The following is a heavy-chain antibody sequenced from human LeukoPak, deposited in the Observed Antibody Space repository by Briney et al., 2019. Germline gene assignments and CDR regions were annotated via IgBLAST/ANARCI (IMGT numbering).Heavy chain of an antibody. CDR1: GFTFSAFS. J-gene: IGHJ6*03. CDR2: IWFDGTKT. CDR3: AKALHPYYFSYLDI. Sequence: SGGSLRLSCAASGFTFSAFSMHWVRQAPGKGLEWVAIIWFDGTKTFYADSAKGRFTISRDNSKNTLFLHMSSLRAEDTAMYYCAKALHPYYFSYLDIWGKGTTVTVS. V-gene: IGHV3-33*02. D-gene: IGHD4-11*01.